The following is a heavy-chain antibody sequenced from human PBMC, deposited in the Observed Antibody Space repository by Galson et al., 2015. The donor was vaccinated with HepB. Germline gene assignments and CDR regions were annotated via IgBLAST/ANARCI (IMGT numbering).Heavy chain of an antibody. CDR1: GFTFSSCG. V-gene: IGHV3-30*18. Sequence: SLRLSCAASGFTFSSCGMHWVRQAPGKGLEWVAVISYDGSNKYYADSVKGRFTISRDNSKNTLYLQMNSLRAEDTAVYYCAKGIRYCSSTSCYTETSRHYYGMDVWGQGTTVTVSS. CDR3: AKGIRYCSSTSCYTETSRHYYGMDV. D-gene: IGHD2-2*02. J-gene: IGHJ6*02. CDR2: ISYDGSNK.